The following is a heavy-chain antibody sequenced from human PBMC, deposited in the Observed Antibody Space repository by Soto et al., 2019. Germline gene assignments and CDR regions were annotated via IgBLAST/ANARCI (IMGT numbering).Heavy chain of an antibody. D-gene: IGHD1-1*01. CDR2: IRAGNVYA. V-gene: IGHV1-3*01. CDR1: GYTFPSYV. Sequence: ASVKVSCKASGYTFPSYVIHWVRQTPGQRLEWMGWIRAGNVYAEYSQKFQGRVTITRDTSASTVFLELSSLRSEDTAVYYCAKTKNTAYNFNPHGMDVWGHGTMVTVSS. J-gene: IGHJ6*02. CDR3: AKTKNTAYNFNPHGMDV.